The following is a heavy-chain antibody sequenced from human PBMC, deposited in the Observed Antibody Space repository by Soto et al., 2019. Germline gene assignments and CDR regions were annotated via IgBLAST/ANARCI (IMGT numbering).Heavy chain of an antibody. J-gene: IGHJ6*02. V-gene: IGHV3-48*02. CDR3: ARPEYSSSSYGMDV. CDR1: GFTFSSYS. CDR2: ISSSSSTI. Sequence: EVQLVESGGGLVQPGGSLRLSCAASGFTFSSYSMNWVRQAPGKGLEWVSYISSSSSTIYYADSVKGRFTISRDNAKNSLYLQMNSLRDEDTAVYYCARPEYSSSSYGMDVCGQGSTLTVSS. D-gene: IGHD6-6*01.